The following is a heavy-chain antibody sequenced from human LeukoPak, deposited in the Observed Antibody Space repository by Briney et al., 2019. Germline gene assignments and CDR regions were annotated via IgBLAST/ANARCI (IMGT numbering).Heavy chain of an antibody. J-gene: IGHJ4*02. CDR2: IYSGTT. CDR3: ARGQRWSDH. Sequence: SETLSLTCTVPGVSINSYYRSWIRQPPGKGLEWIGNIYSGTTNYNPSLRSRVTILLDTSKNQFSLRLSSVTVADTAIYYCARGQRWSDHWGQGTLVTVSP. CDR1: GVSINSYY. V-gene: IGHV4-59*01. D-gene: IGHD4-23*01.